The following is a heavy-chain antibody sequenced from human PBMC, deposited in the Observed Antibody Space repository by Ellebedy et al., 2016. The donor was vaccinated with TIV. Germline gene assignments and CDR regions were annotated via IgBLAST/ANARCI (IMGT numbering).Heavy chain of an antibody. D-gene: IGHD5-24*01. V-gene: IGHV1-2*02. CDR2: INPNSGGT. Sequence: AASVKVSCKASGYTFTGYYMHWVRQAPGQGLEWMGWINPNSGGTNYAQKFQGRVTMTTDTSTSTAYMELRSLRSDDTAVYYCAIYNDLDYWGQGTLVTVSS. CDR1: GYTFTGYY. CDR3: AIYNDLDY. J-gene: IGHJ4*02.